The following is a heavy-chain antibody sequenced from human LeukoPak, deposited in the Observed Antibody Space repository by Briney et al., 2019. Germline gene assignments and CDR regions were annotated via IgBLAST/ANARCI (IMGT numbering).Heavy chain of an antibody. J-gene: IGHJ3*02. Sequence: GRSLRLSCAASGFTFSNYGMNWVRQAPGKGLEWVAVIWYDGSNKYYADSVKGRFTISRDNSKNTLYLQMNSLRAEDTAVYYCGRGGELGGGYDGFDMWGQGTMVTVSS. CDR1: GFTFSNYG. CDR2: IWYDGSNK. CDR3: GRGGELGGGYDGFDM. D-gene: IGHD1-26*01. V-gene: IGHV3-33*01.